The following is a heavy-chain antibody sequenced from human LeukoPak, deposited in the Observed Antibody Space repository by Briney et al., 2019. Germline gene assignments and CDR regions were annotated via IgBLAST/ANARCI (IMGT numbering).Heavy chain of an antibody. CDR2: IKQGGSAK. CDR1: GFTFSMYW. J-gene: IGHJ4*02. Sequence: PGGSLRLSCAASGFTFSMYWMSWVRQAPGKGLEWVSNIKQGGSAKFYVDSVKGRFSISRDNAQNSLYLEMNSLRAEDTGVYYCAREEERSDYGDYGDYGGQGPRITVSP. CDR3: AREEERSDYGDYGDY. V-gene: IGHV3-7*01. D-gene: IGHD4-17*01.